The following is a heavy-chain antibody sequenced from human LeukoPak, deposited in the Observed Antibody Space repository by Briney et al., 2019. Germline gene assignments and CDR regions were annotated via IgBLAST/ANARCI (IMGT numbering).Heavy chain of an antibody. D-gene: IGHD3-22*01. CDR3: ARPYYYDSRIDP. CDR1: GGSISSGDYY. J-gene: IGHJ5*02. CDR2: MYYRGST. V-gene: IGHV4-30-4*01. Sequence: SQTLSLTCTVSGGSISSGDYYWSWIRQPPGKGLEWIAYMYYRGSTYYNPSLKSRATISLDTSKNQFSLKLSFVTAADTAVYYCARPYYYDSRIDPWGQGTLVTVSS.